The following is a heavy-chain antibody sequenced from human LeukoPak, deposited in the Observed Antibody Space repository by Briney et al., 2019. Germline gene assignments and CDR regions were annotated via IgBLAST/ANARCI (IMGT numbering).Heavy chain of an antibody. J-gene: IGHJ4*02. V-gene: IGHV3-33*01. CDR1: GFNSSIYG. CDR3: ARGTPNDS. Sequence: HPGGSLRLSCAASGFNSSIYGMHWVRQAPGKGLEWVAIIWYDGSNMYYADAVKGRFTISRDNSKNTLYLQMNSLRAEDTAVYYCARGTPNDSWGQGTLVTVSS. D-gene: IGHD1-14*01. CDR2: IWYDGSNM.